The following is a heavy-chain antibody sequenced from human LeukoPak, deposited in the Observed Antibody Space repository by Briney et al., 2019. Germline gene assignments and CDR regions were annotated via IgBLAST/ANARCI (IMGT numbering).Heavy chain of an antibody. J-gene: IGHJ5*02. V-gene: IGHV4-59*08. D-gene: IGHD3-16*01. CDR3: ARRTLCCGERFDP. Sequence: PSETLSPTCTVSGGSINNYHWSWIRQPPGKGLEWIGYIYSSGSTNYNPSLKSRVIISVDTSKNQFSLKLSSVTAADTAVYYCARRTLCCGERFDPWGQGTMVTVSS. CDR1: GGSINNYH. CDR2: IYSSGST.